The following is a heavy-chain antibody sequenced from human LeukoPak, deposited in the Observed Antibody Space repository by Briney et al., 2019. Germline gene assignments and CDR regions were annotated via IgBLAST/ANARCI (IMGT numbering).Heavy chain of an antibody. CDR3: ARDWDSGYCSSTSCNGY. CDR1: GFIFNNYA. D-gene: IGHD2-2*01. Sequence: PGGSLRLSCAGSGFIFNNYAMHWVRQPPGKGLEWVSGISWNSGSIAYADSVKGRFTISRDNAKNSLYLQMNSLRAEDTALYYCARDWDSGYCSSTSCNGYWGQGILVTVSS. CDR2: ISWNSGSI. V-gene: IGHV3-9*01. J-gene: IGHJ4*02.